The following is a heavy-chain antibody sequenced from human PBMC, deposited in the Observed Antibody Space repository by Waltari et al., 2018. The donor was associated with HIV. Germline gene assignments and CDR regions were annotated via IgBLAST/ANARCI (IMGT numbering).Heavy chain of an antibody. CDR2: VKSKSDGGTT. CDR3: TTFEMGTTRNY. J-gene: IGHJ4*02. Sequence: DVQLVESGGGLVRPGGSLKLSCAVSGIPFKNGWLSWVRQAPGQGLQWLGHVKSKSDGGTTDYAAPVRGRFTISADDFNDTVFLTMNSLKIEDTAIYYCTTFEMGTTRNYWGQGTLVTVSS. V-gene: IGHV3-15*05. D-gene: IGHD2-15*01. CDR1: GIPFKNGW.